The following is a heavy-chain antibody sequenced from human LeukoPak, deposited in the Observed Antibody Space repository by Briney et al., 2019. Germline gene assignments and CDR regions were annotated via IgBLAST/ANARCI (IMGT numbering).Heavy chain of an antibody. J-gene: IGHJ4*02. CDR3: ARRIVGPSSGGDY. D-gene: IGHD1-26*01. V-gene: IGHV3-7*01. CDR1: GFTFSSFW. Sequence: GGSLRLSCAASGFTFSSFWMRWVRQAPGEGLELVANIKQDGSEKYYVDSVQGRFTISRDNAKNSLYLRMNSLRVEDTAVYYCARRIVGPSSGGDYWGQGTPVTVSS. CDR2: IKQDGSEK.